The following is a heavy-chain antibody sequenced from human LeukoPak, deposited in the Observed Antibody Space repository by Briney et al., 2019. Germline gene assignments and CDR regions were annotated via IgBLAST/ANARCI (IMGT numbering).Heavy chain of an antibody. CDR3: AKGRWPGSLSPRGRGYYFDY. V-gene: IGHV3-23*01. CDR2: ISSSGGST. J-gene: IGHJ4*02. CDR1: GFTFSSYG. Sequence: GGSLRLSCAASGFTFSSYGMSWVRQAPGKGLEWVSAISSSGGSTYYADSVKGRFTISRDNSKNTLYLQMNSLRAEDTAVYYCAKGRWPGSLSPRGRGYYFDYWGQGTLVTVSS. D-gene: IGHD5-24*01.